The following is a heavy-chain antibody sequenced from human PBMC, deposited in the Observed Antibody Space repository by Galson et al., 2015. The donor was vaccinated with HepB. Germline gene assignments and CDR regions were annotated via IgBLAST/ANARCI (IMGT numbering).Heavy chain of an antibody. D-gene: IGHD3-22*01. CDR2: ISSNGGST. CDR3: AREFRSSYYDSGGPSGAFDI. Sequence: SLRLSCAASGFTLSSYAMHWVRQAPGKGLEYVSAISSNGGSTYYANSVKGRCTISRDNSKNTLYLQMGSLRAEDMAVYYCAREFRSSYYDSGGPSGAFDIWGQGTMVTVSS. J-gene: IGHJ3*02. CDR1: GFTLSSYA. V-gene: IGHV3-64*01.